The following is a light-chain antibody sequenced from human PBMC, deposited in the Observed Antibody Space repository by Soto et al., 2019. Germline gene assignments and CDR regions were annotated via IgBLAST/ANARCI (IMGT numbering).Light chain of an antibody. CDR1: QTVGSN. CDR2: DGS. V-gene: IGKV3D-15*01. Sequence: EIEMTQSPATLSVSPGERATLSYRASQTVGSNLAWYQQKPGQAPRLLIFDGSFRATGIPARFSGSGSGIDFTLTIVSLQSEDFALYFWQQYNYWPRTFGQGTKVDIK. CDR3: QQYNYWPRT. J-gene: IGKJ2*01.